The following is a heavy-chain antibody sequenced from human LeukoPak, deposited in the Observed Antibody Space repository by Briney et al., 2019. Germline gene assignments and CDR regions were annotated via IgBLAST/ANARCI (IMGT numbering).Heavy chain of an antibody. D-gene: IGHD1-26*01. CDR3: ARGSIVGAYFEF. Sequence: SQTLSLTCAVYGGSFSGDYCSWSCQPPRKGLGWIGEINHSGSTNYNPSLKSRVTILVDTSKNQFSLKLSSVTAADTAVYYCARGSIVGAYFEFWGQGTLVTVSS. J-gene: IGHJ4*02. V-gene: IGHV4-34*01. CDR2: INHSGST. CDR1: GGSFSGDY.